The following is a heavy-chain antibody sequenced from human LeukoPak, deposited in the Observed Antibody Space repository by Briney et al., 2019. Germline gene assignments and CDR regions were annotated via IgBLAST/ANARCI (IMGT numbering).Heavy chain of an antibody. CDR3: ARTPWKGVVIVPNWFDP. Sequence: SETLSLTCTVSGGSISSYYWSWIRQPPGKGLEWIGYIYYSGSTNYNPSLKSRVTISVDTSKNQFSLKLSSVTAADTAVYYCARTPWKGVVIVPNWFDPWGQGTWSPSPQ. CDR2: IYYSGST. V-gene: IGHV4-59*01. J-gene: IGHJ5*02. D-gene: IGHD3-3*01. CDR1: GGSISSYY.